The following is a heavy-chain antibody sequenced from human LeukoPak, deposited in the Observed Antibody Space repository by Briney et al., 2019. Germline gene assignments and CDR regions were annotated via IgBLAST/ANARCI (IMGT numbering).Heavy chain of an antibody. CDR3: AKGWLVVDY. CDR1: GFTFSSFG. Sequence: GGSLRLSCVASGFTFSSFGMPWVRQAPGKGLEWVAVISYDGGNKYYADSAKGRFTISRDNSKNTLYLQMDSLGVEDTAVYYCAKGWLVVDYWGQGTLVTVSS. V-gene: IGHV3-30*18. J-gene: IGHJ4*02. CDR2: ISYDGGNK. D-gene: IGHD6-19*01.